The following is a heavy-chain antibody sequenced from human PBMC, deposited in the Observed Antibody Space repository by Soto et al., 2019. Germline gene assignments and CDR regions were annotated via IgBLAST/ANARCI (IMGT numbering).Heavy chain of an antibody. V-gene: IGHV3-66*01. Sequence: PGGSLRLSCAASGFTVSSNYMSWVRQAPGKGLEWVSVIYSGGSTYYADSVKGRFTISRDNSKNTLYLQMNSLRAEDTAVYYCARLFSGWSEYFDYWGQGTLVTVSS. CDR3: ARLFSGWSEYFDY. CDR2: IYSGGST. J-gene: IGHJ4*02. D-gene: IGHD6-19*01. CDR1: GFTVSSNY.